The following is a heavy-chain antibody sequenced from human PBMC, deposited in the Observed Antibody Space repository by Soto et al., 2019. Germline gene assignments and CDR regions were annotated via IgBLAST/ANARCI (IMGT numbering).Heavy chain of an antibody. CDR2: ISSDGSNK. J-gene: IGHJ4*02. CDR1: GFTFRSHA. V-gene: IGHV3-30-3*01. D-gene: IGHD1-26*01. Sequence: QAQLVESGGGVVQPGRSLRLSCSVSGFTFRSHAMHWVRQAPGKGLEWVALISSDGSNKYYADSVKGRFTTSRDNSKNTMYLQMTSLRVEDTAVYYCARDDEGGSDCDLGYWGQGALVTVSS. CDR3: ARDDEGGSDCDLGY.